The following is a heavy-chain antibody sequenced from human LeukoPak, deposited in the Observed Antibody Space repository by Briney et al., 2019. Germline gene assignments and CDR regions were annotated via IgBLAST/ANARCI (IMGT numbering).Heavy chain of an antibody. Sequence: GGSLRLSCAASEFTLSNYAIHWVRQAPGKGLEYVSGISRNGGSTYYADSVKGRFTISRDNSKNTLYLHMGSLRAEDMAVYYCASANNGDKRNNWFDPWGQGTLVIVSS. CDR2: ISRNGGST. CDR3: ASANNGDKRNNWFDP. D-gene: IGHD2-8*01. V-gene: IGHV3-64*02. CDR1: EFTLSNYA. J-gene: IGHJ5*02.